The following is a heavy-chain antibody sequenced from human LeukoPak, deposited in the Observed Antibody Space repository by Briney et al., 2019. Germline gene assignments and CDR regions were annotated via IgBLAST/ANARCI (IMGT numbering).Heavy chain of an antibody. CDR3: ARDGYNYGNWFDP. D-gene: IGHD5-24*01. Sequence: GGSMRLSCAASGFTFDDYAMHWVRQAPGKGLEWVSGISWNSGSIYYADSVKGRFTISRDNAKNSLYLQMNSLRAEDTAVYYCARDGYNYGNWFDPWGQGTLVTVSS. CDR1: GFTFDDYA. V-gene: IGHV3-9*01. J-gene: IGHJ5*02. CDR2: ISWNSGSI.